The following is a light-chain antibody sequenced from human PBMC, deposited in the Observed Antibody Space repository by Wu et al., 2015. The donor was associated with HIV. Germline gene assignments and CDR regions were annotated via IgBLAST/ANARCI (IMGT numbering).Light chain of an antibody. CDR2: GAS. Sequence: LVMTQSPATLSVSPRERATLSCRTSQSINNNLAWFQQKPGQAPRLLIYGASTRATGVPARFSGSGSGTEFTLTINSLQSEDSAVYYCQHRESWPFTFGPGTKVEVK. J-gene: IGKJ3*01. V-gene: IGKV3-15*01. CDR3: QHRESWPFT. CDR1: QSINNN.